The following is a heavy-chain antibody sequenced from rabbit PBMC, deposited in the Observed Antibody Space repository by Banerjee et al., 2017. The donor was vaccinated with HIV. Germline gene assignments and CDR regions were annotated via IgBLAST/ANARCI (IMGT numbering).Heavy chain of an antibody. CDR1: GFSFSNKYV. CDR3: ARGGGGGYGLNL. J-gene: IGHJ4*01. V-gene: IGHV1S45*01. CDR2: INTSSGNT. Sequence: QEQLVESGGDLVKPGASLTLTCKASGFSFSNKYVMCWVRQAPGKGLEWIACINTSSGNTVYASWAKGRFTISKTSSTTVTLQMTSLTAADTATYFCARGGGGGYGLNLWGPGTLVTVS. D-gene: IGHD2-1*01.